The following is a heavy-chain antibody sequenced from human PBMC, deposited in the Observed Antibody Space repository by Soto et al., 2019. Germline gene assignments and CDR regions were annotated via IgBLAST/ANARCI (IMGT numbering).Heavy chain of an antibody. J-gene: IGHJ4*02. CDR3: ARDRAEMATMGD. CDR1: GFTVSSNY. CDR2: IYSGGST. Sequence: GGSLRLSCAASGFTVSSNYMSWVRQAPGKGLEWVSVIYSGGSTYYADSVKGRFTISRDNSKNTLYLQMNSLRAEDTAVYYCARDRAEMATMGDWGQGTLVTVSS. D-gene: IGHD5-12*01. V-gene: IGHV3-66*01.